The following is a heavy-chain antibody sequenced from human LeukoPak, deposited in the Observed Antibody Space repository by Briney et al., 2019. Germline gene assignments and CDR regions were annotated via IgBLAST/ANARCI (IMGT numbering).Heavy chain of an antibody. Sequence: GGSLRLSCAASGFTFSNYGLSWVRQPPGKGLEWVSGITGSGGSTYYADSVKGRLTISRDNSKNTLYLQMNSLRAEDTAIYYCARDGAVTNGRYFDYWGQGTLVTVSS. V-gene: IGHV3-23*01. J-gene: IGHJ4*02. D-gene: IGHD4-17*01. CDR1: GFTFSNYG. CDR2: ITGSGGST. CDR3: ARDGAVTNGRYFDY.